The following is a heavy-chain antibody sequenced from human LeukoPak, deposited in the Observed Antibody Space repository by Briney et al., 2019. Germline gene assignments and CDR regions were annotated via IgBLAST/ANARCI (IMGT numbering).Heavy chain of an antibody. CDR1: GGSISSGGYY. Sequence: TSQTLSLTCTVSGGSISSGGYYWSWIRQPPGKGLEWIGYIYHSGSTYYNPSLKSRVTISVDRSKNQFSLRLSSVTAADTAVYYCARGLGMAWGPGTWYFDLWGRGTLVTVSS. CDR3: ARGLGMAWGPGTWYFDL. V-gene: IGHV4-30-2*01. CDR2: IYHSGST. J-gene: IGHJ2*01. D-gene: IGHD6-13*01.